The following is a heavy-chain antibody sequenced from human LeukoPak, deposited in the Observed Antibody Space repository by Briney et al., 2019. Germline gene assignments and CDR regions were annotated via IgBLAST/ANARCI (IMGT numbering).Heavy chain of an antibody. CDR3: ARGNGYSYMERVDY. CDR2: IRYDGSNK. CDR1: GFTFSSYG. J-gene: IGHJ4*02. V-gene: IGHV3-30*02. D-gene: IGHD5-18*01. Sequence: GGSLRLSCAASGFTFSSYGMHWVRQAPGKGLEWVAFIRYDGSNKCYADSVKGRFTISRDNAWNSLYLQMNSLRAEDTAVYYCARGNGYSYMERVDYWGQGTLVTVSS.